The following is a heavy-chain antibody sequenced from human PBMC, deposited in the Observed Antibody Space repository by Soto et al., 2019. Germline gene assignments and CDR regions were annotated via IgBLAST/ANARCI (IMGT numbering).Heavy chain of an antibody. D-gene: IGHD3-3*01. V-gene: IGHV3-15*01. CDR2: IKSKTDGGTT. Sequence: GGSLRLSCSASVFTFSNAWMSWVRQAPGKGPEWVGRIKSKTDGGTTDYAAPVKGRFTISRDDSKNTLYLQMNSLKTEDTAVYYCTTVPTTRKGITIFGVVIMRDYWGQGNLVTVSS. CDR1: VFTFSNAW. J-gene: IGHJ4*02. CDR3: TTVPTTRKGITIFGVVIMRDY.